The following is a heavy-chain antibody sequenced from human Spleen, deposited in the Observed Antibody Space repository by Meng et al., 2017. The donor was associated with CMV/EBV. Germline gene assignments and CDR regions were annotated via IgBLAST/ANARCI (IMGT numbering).Heavy chain of an antibody. Sequence: GESLKISCEASGFTFSPYTMTWVRQAPGKGLEWVSGISGSGSDTYYADSVKGRFSISRDNSKSTLYLQMSNLRAEDTAIYYCAKDPGVQLWNDYWGQGTLVTVSS. CDR3: AKDPGVQLWNDY. D-gene: IGHD1-1*01. J-gene: IGHJ4*02. CDR1: GFTFSPYT. CDR2: ISGSGSDT. V-gene: IGHV3-23*01.